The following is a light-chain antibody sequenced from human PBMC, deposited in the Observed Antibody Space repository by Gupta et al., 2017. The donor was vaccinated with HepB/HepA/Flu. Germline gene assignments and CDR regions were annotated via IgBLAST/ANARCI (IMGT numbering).Light chain of an antibody. V-gene: IGKV4-1*01. CDR2: WAS. CDR3: QQYDSFPYT. CDR1: QSVSDSSNNRYY. Sequence: DIVMSQSPNSLAVSLGERATINCKSSQSVSDSSNNRYYVAWYQQKPRHPPRLLIYWASTRESGVPDRFSGSGSATDFTLTISSLQAEDVAVYYCQQYDSFPYTFGQGTKVEIK. J-gene: IGKJ2*01.